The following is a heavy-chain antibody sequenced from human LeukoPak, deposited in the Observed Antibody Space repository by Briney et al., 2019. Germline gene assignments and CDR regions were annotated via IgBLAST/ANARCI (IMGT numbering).Heavy chain of an antibody. CDR3: AREAAYGDYDY. CDR1: GFTFRNYA. V-gene: IGHV3-23*01. J-gene: IGHJ4*02. CDR2: ISGSGSST. Sequence: HPGGSLRLSCVASGFTFRNYAMTWVRQAPGKGLEWVSTISGSGSSTYYADSVKGRFTISRDDSKNTLYLQMNSLRAEDTAVYYCAREAAYGDYDYWGQGTLVTVPS. D-gene: IGHD4-17*01.